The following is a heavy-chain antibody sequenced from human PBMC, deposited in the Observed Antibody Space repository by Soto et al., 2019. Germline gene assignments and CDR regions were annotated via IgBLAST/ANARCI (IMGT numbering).Heavy chain of an antibody. J-gene: IGHJ6*03. Sequence: GSGPTLVNPTETLTLTCTVSGFSLSNARMGVSWIRQPPGKALECLAHIFSNDEKSYSTSLKSRLTISKDTSKSQVVLTMTNMDPVDTATYYCAWIPLTGYSSSWYYLYYYYYMEVWGKGTTVTVSS. D-gene: IGHD6-13*01. CDR2: IFSNDEK. CDR3: AWIPLTGYSSSWYYLYYYYYMEV. V-gene: IGHV2-26*01. CDR1: GFSLSNARMG.